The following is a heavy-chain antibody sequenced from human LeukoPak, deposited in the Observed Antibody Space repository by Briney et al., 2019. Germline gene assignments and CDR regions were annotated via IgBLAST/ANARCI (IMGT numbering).Heavy chain of an antibody. D-gene: IGHD3-3*01. J-gene: IGHJ6*02. CDR1: GYTFTSYD. Sequence: ASVKASCKDSGYTFTSYDINWVRQATGQGLEGMGWMNANSGNTGYAQKSQGRVTMTRNTSISTAHMALSSLRSEDTAVYYCARGPYYAFWSGYYYYYYGMDVWGQGTTVTVSS. CDR3: ARGPYYAFWSGYYYYYYGMDV. CDR2: MNANSGNT. V-gene: IGHV1-8*01.